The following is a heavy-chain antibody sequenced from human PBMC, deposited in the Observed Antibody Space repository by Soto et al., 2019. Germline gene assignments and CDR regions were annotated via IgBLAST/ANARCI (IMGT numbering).Heavy chain of an antibody. Sequence: AGGSLRLSGTFSGFTSDDYALTWVRQAPGKGLEWVAFATSQAFGGTTDYAASVKGRFTISRDDSKTVAYLQMNSLQTEDTAIYYCTRDGDLSGMDVSVQETRV. CDR3: TRDGDLSGMDV. CDR2: ATSQAFGGTT. D-gene: IGHD3-3*01. J-gene: IGHJ6*02. CDR1: GFTSDDYA. V-gene: IGHV3-49*04.